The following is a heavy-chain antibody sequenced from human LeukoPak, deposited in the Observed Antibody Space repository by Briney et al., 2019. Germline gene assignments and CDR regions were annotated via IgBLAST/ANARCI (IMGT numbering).Heavy chain of an antibody. CDR1: GGSFSGYY. Sequence: PSETLSLTCAVYGGSFSGYYWSWIRQPPGKGLEWIGEINHSGSTNYNPSLKSRVTISMDTSTNQLSLKVASVTAADTAVYYCARLARGYYYFDYWGQGTLVTVSS. V-gene: IGHV4-34*01. J-gene: IGHJ4*02. D-gene: IGHD5-18*01. CDR3: ARLARGYYYFDY. CDR2: INHSGST.